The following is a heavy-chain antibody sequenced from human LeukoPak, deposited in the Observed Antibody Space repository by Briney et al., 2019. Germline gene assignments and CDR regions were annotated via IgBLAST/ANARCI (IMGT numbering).Heavy chain of an antibody. D-gene: IGHD1-1*01. Sequence: SETLSLTCTVSGGSISSYYWSWIRQPPGKGLEWIGYIYYSGSTNYNPSLKSRVTISVDTSKNQFSLKLSSVTAADTAVYYCARDPHLQLERLGFDPWGQGTLVTVSS. V-gene: IGHV4-59*01. J-gene: IGHJ5*02. CDR3: ARDPHLQLERLGFDP. CDR1: GGSISSYY. CDR2: IYYSGST.